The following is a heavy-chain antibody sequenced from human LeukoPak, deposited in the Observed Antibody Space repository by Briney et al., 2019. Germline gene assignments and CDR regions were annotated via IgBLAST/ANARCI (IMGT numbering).Heavy chain of an antibody. Sequence: GGSPRLSCAASGFSFTSFGMHWVRRARGKGLEWVTFIRYDGSNKYYTDSVKGRFTISRDNSKNTLSLQMNSLGPEDTAVYYCAKDLGMGTRIDFRGQGTLVTVSS. CDR3: AKDLGMGTRIDF. CDR2: IRYDGSNK. D-gene: IGHD5-24*01. CDR1: GFSFTSFG. V-gene: IGHV3-30*02. J-gene: IGHJ4*02.